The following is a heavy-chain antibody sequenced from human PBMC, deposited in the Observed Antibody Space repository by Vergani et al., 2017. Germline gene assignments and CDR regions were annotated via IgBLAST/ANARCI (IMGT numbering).Heavy chain of an antibody. CDR1: DSSIMTNPY. CDR3: ARPRGSGGFFPSSYFCWMDV. V-gene: IGHV4-38-2*01. CDR2: IHHSGDT. J-gene: IGHJ6*02. D-gene: IGHD3-10*01. Sequence: QVQLQESGPGLVKPSETLTLTCAVSDSSIMTNPYWGWFRQSPGKGLEWIGCIHHSGDTHYNSSLKSRVSISIVSSSKFSLRLTSVTAADTAIYYCARPRGSGGFFPSSYFCWMDVWGHGTTVTVSS.